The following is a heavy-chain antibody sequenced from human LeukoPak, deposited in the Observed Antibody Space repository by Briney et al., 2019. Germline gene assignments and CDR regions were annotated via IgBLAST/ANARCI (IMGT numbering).Heavy chain of an antibody. CDR3: ARGRSFGELGVY. D-gene: IGHD3-10*01. CDR1: GYTFIDYY. CDR2: INPNSDVT. V-gene: IGHV1-2*02. J-gene: IGHJ4*02. Sequence: ASVKVSCKASGYTFIDYYIHWVRQAPGQGLEWMGSINPNSDVTNYAQNFQGRVTMTRDMFIRTAYMELSRLTSDDTAVYYCARGRSFGELGVYWGQGTLLTVSS.